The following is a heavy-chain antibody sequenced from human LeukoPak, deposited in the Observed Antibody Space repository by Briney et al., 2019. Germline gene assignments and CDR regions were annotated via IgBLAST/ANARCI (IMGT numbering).Heavy chain of an antibody. CDR1: GFTFSSYE. CDR3: AREDIRLDYFDY. V-gene: IGHV3-48*03. J-gene: IGHJ4*02. Sequence: GGSLRLSCAASGFTFSSYEMNWVRQAPGRGLEWVSYISGSGVTMYYADSVKGRFTISRDDAKNSLYLQMNSLRAEDTAVYYCAREDIRLDYFDYWGQGTLVTVS. CDR2: ISGSGVTM. D-gene: IGHD6-19*01.